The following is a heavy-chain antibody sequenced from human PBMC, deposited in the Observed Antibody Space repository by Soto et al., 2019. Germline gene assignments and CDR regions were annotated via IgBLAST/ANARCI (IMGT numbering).Heavy chain of an antibody. D-gene: IGHD3-22*01. CDR2: IYSGGST. V-gene: IGHV3-53*01. Sequence: EVQLVESEGRLIQPGGSLRLSCAASGFTFSSNDMNWVRQAPGKGLEWVSLIYSGGSTYYADSVKGRFTISRDNSKNTLYLQMSSLRAEDTAVYYCATRPLLPGAPWGQGTMVTVSS. CDR1: GFTFSSND. CDR3: ATRPLLPGAP. J-gene: IGHJ3*01.